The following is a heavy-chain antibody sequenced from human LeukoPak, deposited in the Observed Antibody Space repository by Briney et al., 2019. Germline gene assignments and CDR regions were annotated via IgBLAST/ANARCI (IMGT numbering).Heavy chain of an antibody. Sequence: NPSETLSLTCAVSGYSISSGYYWGWIRQPPGKGLEWIGSIYHSGSTYHNPSLKSRVTISVDTSKNQFSLKLSPVTAADTAVYYCARHDDSSGFSVWGQGTLVTVSS. CDR3: ARHDDSSGFSV. V-gene: IGHV4-38-2*01. CDR1: GYSISSGYY. D-gene: IGHD3-22*01. J-gene: IGHJ4*02. CDR2: IYHSGST.